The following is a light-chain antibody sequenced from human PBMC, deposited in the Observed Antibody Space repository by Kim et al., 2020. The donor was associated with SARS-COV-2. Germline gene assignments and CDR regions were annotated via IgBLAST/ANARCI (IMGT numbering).Light chain of an antibody. V-gene: IGLV3-19*01. CDR2: GKN. Sequence: SSELTQDPAVYVALGQTVRITCQGDSLRSYYATWYQQKPGQAPIVVIYGKNNRPSGIPDRFSGSSSGDTASLTITGTQAGDEADYYCNSRGSNDNVLFGGG. CDR1: SLRSYY. J-gene: IGLJ2*01. CDR3: NSRGSNDNVL.